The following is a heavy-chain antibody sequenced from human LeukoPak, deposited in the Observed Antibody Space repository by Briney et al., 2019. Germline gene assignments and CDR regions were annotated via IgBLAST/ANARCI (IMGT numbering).Heavy chain of an antibody. CDR3: ARDGPAYCGGDCYSGY. D-gene: IGHD2-21*02. V-gene: IGHV3-20*04. Sequence: GGYLRLSCAASGFTFYDYGMSWVRQAPGQGLEWVSGINWNGGSTGYADSVKGRFTISRDNAKNSLYLQMNSLRAEDTALYYCARDGPAYCGGDCYSGYWGQGTLVTVSS. J-gene: IGHJ4*02. CDR1: GFTFYDYG. CDR2: INWNGGST.